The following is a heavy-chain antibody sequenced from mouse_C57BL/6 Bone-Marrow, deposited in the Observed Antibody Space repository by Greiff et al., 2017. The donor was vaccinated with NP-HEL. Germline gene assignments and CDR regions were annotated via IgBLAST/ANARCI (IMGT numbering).Heavy chain of an antibody. CDR3: ARGNHYYGSPLCDD. CDR2: ISDGGSYT. CDR1: GFTFSSYA. D-gene: IGHD1-1*01. V-gene: IGHV5-4*03. Sequence: EVKLVESGGGLVKPGGSLKLSCAASGFTFSSYAMSWVRQTPEKRLEWVATISDGGSYTYYPDNVKGRFTISRDNAKNNLYLQMSQLKSEDTAMYYCARGNHYYGSPLCDDWGQGTTLTVSS. J-gene: IGHJ2*01.